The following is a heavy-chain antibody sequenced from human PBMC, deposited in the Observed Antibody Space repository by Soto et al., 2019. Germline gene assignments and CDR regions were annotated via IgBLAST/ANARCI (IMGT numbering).Heavy chain of an antibody. V-gene: IGHV4-59*01. Sequence: SETLSLTCTVSGGSISSYYRSWIRQPPGKGLEWIGYIYYSGSTNYNPSLKSRVTISVDTSKNQFSLKLSSVTAADTAVYYCARVRLRILEWFYMDVWGKGTTVTVSS. CDR2: IYYSGST. J-gene: IGHJ6*03. D-gene: IGHD3-3*01. CDR1: GGSISSYY. CDR3: ARVRLRILEWFYMDV.